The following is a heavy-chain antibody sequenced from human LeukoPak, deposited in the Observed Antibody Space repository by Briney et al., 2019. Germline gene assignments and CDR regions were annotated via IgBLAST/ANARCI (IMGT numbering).Heavy chain of an antibody. V-gene: IGHV3-23*01. CDR3: AKQANWGALDY. CDR1: GFTFTSYA. J-gene: IGHJ4*02. CDR2: ISGSGGRT. D-gene: IGHD7-27*01. Sequence: GRALRLSCAASGFTFTSYAMSWVRQAPGKGLEWVSTISGSGGRTNYADSVKGRFTISRDNSKDTLYLQMNSLRAEDTAIYYCAKQANWGALDYWGQGTLVTVSS.